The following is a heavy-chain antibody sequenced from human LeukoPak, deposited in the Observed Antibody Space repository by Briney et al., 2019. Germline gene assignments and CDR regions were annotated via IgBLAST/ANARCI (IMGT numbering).Heavy chain of an antibody. CDR1: GFSFSNHW. CDR3: AKQLGYCSDGSCYFPY. V-gene: IGHV3-23*01. J-gene: IGHJ4*02. CDR2: INGGGGST. Sequence: GGSLRLSCAASGFSFSNHWMTWVRQAPGKGLEWVSAINGGGGSTYYADSVQGRFTISRDNSKSTLCLQMNSLRAEDTAVYYCAKQLGYCSDGSCYFPYWGQGTLVTVSS. D-gene: IGHD2-15*01.